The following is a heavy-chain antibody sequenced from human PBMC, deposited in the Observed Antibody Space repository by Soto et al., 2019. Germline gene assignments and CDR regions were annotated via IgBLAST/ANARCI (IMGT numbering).Heavy chain of an antibody. J-gene: IGHJ4*02. Sequence: GGSLRLSCAASGFTFSSYSMNWVRQAPGKGLEWVSSISSSSSYIYYADSVKGRFTISRDNDKNSLYLQMNSLRAEDTAVYYCARGIVVVPAATLLDYWGQGTLVTVSS. CDR3: ARGIVVVPAATLLDY. CDR2: ISSSSSYI. CDR1: GFTFSSYS. V-gene: IGHV3-21*01. D-gene: IGHD2-2*01.